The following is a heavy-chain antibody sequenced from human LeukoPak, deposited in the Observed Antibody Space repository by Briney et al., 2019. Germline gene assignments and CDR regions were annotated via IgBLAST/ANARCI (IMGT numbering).Heavy chain of an antibody. CDR2: IYSGGST. J-gene: IGHJ4*02. CDR3: ASIPSIAAAGRDY. CDR1: GFTFSSYS. Sequence: GGSLRLSCAASGFTFSSYSMNWVRQAPGKGLERVSVIYSGGSTYYADSVKGRFTISRDNSKNTLYLQMNSLRAEDTAVYYCASIPSIAAAGRDYWGQGTLVTVSS. V-gene: IGHV3-66*01. D-gene: IGHD6-13*01.